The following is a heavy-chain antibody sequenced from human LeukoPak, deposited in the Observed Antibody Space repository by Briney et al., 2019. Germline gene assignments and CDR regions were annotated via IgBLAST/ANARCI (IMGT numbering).Heavy chain of an antibody. CDR3: ARQRGYCSGGSCYRTPHFDY. Sequence: KPSETLSLTCTVSGGSISSSSAYYWGWIRRPPGKGLEWIGSIYYSGTTYYNPSLKSRVTISVDTSKNYFSLKLSSVTAADTAVYYCARQRGYCSGGSCYRTPHFDYWGQGTLVTVSS. J-gene: IGHJ4*02. CDR2: IYYSGTT. D-gene: IGHD2-15*01. CDR1: GGSISSSSAYY. V-gene: IGHV4-39*01.